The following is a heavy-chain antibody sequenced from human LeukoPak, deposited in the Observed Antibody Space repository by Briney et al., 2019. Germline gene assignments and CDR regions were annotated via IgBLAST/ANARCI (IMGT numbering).Heavy chain of an antibody. V-gene: IGHV4-4*07. Sequence: SETLSLTCTVSGGSISSYYWSWIRQPAGKGLEWIGRIYSSGSTYYNPSLKSRVTISVDTSKNQFSLKLSSVTAADTAVYYCASQLSSWYDYWGQGTLVTVPS. J-gene: IGHJ4*02. CDR2: IYSSGST. CDR3: ASQLSSWYDY. D-gene: IGHD6-13*01. CDR1: GGSISSYY.